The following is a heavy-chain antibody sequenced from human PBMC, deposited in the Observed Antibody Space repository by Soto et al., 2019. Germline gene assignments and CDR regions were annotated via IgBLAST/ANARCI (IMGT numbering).Heavy chain of an antibody. CDR3: ARGPVLRYFDWLLQTSDYYYGMDV. Sequence: ASVKVSCKASGYTFTSYDINWVRQATGQGLEWMGWMNPNSGNTGYAQKFQGRVTMTRNTSISTAYMELSSLRSEDTAVYYCARGPVLRYFDWLLQTSDYYYGMDVWGQGTTVTVSS. CDR1: GYTFTSYD. CDR2: MNPNSGNT. D-gene: IGHD3-9*01. V-gene: IGHV1-8*01. J-gene: IGHJ6*02.